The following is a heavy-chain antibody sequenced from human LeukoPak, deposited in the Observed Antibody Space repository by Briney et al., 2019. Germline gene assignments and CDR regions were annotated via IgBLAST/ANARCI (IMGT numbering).Heavy chain of an antibody. D-gene: IGHD1-1*01. Sequence: PGGSLRLSCAASGITFSNSWMTWVRQAPGKGLGWVANIKQDGSEKNYVGSVKGRFTISRDNSKNTLFLQMNSLRAEDTAVYYCAKSHASIWNVYDYWGQGTLVTVSS. CDR2: IKQDGSEK. J-gene: IGHJ4*02. CDR3: AKSHASIWNVYDY. CDR1: GITFSNSW. V-gene: IGHV3-7*05.